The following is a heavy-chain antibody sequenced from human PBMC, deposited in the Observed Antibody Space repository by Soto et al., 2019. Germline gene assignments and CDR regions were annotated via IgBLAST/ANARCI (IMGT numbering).Heavy chain of an antibody. CDR2: ITGTGGNT. V-gene: IGHV3-23*01. CDR3: ARIRGYSYGLDV. Sequence: LRLSCAGSGFTLSTYGMTWVRQAPGKGLEWVSAITGTGGNTYYVDSVKGRFTSSRDNSKNMLYLQMNSVRVEDTAVYYCARIRGYSYGLDVWGQGTTVTVSS. J-gene: IGHJ6*02. CDR1: GFTLSTYG.